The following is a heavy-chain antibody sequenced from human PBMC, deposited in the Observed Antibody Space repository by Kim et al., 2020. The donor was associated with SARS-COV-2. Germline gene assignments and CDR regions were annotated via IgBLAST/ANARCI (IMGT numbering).Heavy chain of an antibody. J-gene: IGHJ4*02. V-gene: IGHV1-2*02. CDR1: GYTFTGYY. CDR3: ARVGSGSSPFDS. CDR2: INPNTGGT. Sequence: ASVKVSCKASGYTFTGYYMHWGRQAPGQGLEWMGWINPNTGGTNYAQKFQGRVSMTRDTSIRTAYMELSSLRSDDTAVYFCARVGSGSSPFDSWGQGTLVTVSS. D-gene: IGHD1-26*01.